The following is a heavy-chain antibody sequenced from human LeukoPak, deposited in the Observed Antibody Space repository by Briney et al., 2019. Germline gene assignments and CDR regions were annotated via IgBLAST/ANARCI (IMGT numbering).Heavy chain of an antibody. V-gene: IGHV1-18*01. D-gene: IGHD3-10*01. CDR2: ITTYKGNM. CDR3: ARDGNESGSGTFYSIGMDV. J-gene: IGHJ6*02. Sequence: ASVKVSCKASGGTFSSYAISWVRQAPGQGLEWMGWITTYKGNMAYAPKFQGRVTMTTDTSTSTAHMELRSLRSDDTAVYYCARDGNESGSGTFYSIGMDVWGHGATVIVSS. CDR1: GGTFSSYA.